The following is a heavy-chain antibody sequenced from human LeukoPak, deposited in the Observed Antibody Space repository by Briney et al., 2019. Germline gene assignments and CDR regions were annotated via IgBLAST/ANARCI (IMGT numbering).Heavy chain of an antibody. V-gene: IGHV3-7*01. D-gene: IGHD1-26*01. CDR2: IDQGGGET. CDR1: GFTFVAYW. J-gene: IGHJ4*02. CDR3: ARDGCTSTTCTTLGGFNH. Sequence: GRSLRLSCEGAGFTFVAYWMSLVRQAPGRGLELVASIDQGGGETHFAASARGRFTISSDNARNSLFLQMDSLREADTGVYFCARDGCTSTTCTTLGGFNHWGQGTQVTVSS.